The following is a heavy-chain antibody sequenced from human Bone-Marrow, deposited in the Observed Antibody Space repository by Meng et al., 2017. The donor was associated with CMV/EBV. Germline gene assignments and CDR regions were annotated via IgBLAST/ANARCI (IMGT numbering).Heavy chain of an antibody. CDR3: ARYNWKGFDY. J-gene: IGHJ4*02. CDR1: GYTFTSYG. D-gene: IGHD1-1*01. Sequence: ASVKVSCKASGYTFTSYGISWARQAPGQGLEWVGWISGYNGNTNYAQKFQGRVTMTRDTSISTAYMELSRLRSDDTAVYYCARYNWKGFDYWGQGTLVTVSS. V-gene: IGHV1-18*01. CDR2: ISGYNGNT.